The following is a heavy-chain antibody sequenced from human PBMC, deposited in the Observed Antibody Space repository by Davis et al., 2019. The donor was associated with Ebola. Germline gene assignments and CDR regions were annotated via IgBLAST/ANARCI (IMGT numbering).Heavy chain of an antibody. D-gene: IGHD6-6*01. J-gene: IGHJ6*02. CDR1: GGSFSGYY. Sequence: PSETLSLTCAVYGGSFSGYYWSWIRQPPGKGLEWIGEINHSGSTNYNPSLKSRVTISVDTSKNQFSLKLSSVTAADTAVYYCARGPGIAARRTAVRKPLYGMDVWGQGTTVTVSS. CDR3: ARGPGIAARRTAVRKPLYGMDV. CDR2: INHSGST. V-gene: IGHV4-34*01.